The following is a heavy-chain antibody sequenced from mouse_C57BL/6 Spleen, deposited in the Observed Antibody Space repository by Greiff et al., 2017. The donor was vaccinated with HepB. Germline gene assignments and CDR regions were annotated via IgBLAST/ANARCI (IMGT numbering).Heavy chain of an antibody. CDR1: GFSLTSYG. D-gene: IGHD2-2*01. V-gene: IGHV2-2*01. CDR2: IWSGGST. J-gene: IGHJ4*01. CDR3: ASHMVTTGY. Sequence: VQLQQSGPGLVQPSQSLSITCTVSGFSLTSYGVHWVRQSPGKGLEWLGVIWSGGSTDYNAAFISRLSISKYNSKSQLFFKMNSLQADVTAIYYCASHMVTTGYWGQGTSVTVSS.